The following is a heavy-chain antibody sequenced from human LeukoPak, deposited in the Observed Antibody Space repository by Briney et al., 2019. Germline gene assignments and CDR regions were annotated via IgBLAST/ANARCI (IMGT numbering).Heavy chain of an antibody. CDR3: ARGDRPYCSGGSCYFWGIDY. CDR2: MNPNSGNT. CDR1: GYTFTGYY. V-gene: IGHV1-8*02. D-gene: IGHD2-15*01. J-gene: IGHJ4*02. Sequence: VASVKVSCKASGYTFTGYYMHWVRQATGQGLEWMGWMNPNSGNTGYAQKFQGRVTMTRNTSISTAYMELSSLRSEDTAVYCCARGDRPYCSGGSCYFWGIDYWGQGTLVTVSS.